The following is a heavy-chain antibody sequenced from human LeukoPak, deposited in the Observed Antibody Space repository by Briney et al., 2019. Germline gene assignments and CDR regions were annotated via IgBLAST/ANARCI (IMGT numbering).Heavy chain of an antibody. V-gene: IGHV3-9*01. CDR2: ISWNSGSI. J-gene: IGHJ4*02. Sequence: GGSLRLSCAASGFTFDDYGMSWVRQAPGKGLEWVSGISWNSGSIGYADSVKGRFTISRDNAKNSLYLQMNSLRAEDTALYYCAKDIRGAIAAAGPNFDYWGQGTLVTVSS. D-gene: IGHD6-13*01. CDR3: AKDIRGAIAAAGPNFDY. CDR1: GFTFDDYG.